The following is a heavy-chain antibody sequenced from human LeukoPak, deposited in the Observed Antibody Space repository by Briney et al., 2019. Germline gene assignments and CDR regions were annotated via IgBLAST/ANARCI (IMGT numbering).Heavy chain of an antibody. CDR3: ARDFMVGGAEVFDWFAP. D-gene: IGHD3-10*01. CDR1: GYTFTDYG. J-gene: IGHJ5*02. V-gene: IGHV1-18*01. CDR2: ISAYNGNT. Sequence: ASVKVSCKASGYTFTDYGMHWVRQAPGQGLEWMGWISAYNGNTNYAQKLQGRVTMTTDTSTSTAYMELRSLRSDDTAVYYCARDFMVGGAEVFDWFAPGGKGPLVPVSS.